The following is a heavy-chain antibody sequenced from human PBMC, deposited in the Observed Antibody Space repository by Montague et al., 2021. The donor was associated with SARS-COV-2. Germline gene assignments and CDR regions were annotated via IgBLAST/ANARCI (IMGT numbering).Heavy chain of an antibody. CDR1: GGSFSGYY. J-gene: IGHJ4*02. V-gene: IGHV4-34*01. CDR3: ARALGRPGPIFGVALY. D-gene: IGHD3-3*01. CDR2: INHSGST. Sequence: SETLSLTCGVYGGSFSGYYWCWIRQPPGQGLQWIGGINHSGSTNYNYSLNSRGTISLDTSKNQFSLKLTSVSAADTAVYYCARALGRPGPIFGVALYWGQGTLVTVSS.